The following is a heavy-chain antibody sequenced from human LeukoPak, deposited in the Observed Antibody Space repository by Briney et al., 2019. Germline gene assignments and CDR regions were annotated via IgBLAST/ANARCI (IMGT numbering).Heavy chain of an antibody. D-gene: IGHD6-13*01. Sequence: PGGSLRLSCAASGFTFDDYGMSWVRQAPGKGLEWVSGINWNGGSTGYADSVKGRFTISRDIAKNSLYLQMNSLRADDTAVYYCASWAGAAAGFSGPLDYWGQGTLVTVSS. J-gene: IGHJ4*02. CDR2: INWNGGST. CDR1: GFTFDDYG. CDR3: ASWAGAAAGFSGPLDY. V-gene: IGHV3-20*04.